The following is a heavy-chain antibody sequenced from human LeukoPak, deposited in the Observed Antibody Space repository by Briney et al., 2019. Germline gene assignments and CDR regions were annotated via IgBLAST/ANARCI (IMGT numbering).Heavy chain of an antibody. V-gene: IGHV3-21*01. CDR2: ISSSSSYI. CDR3: ARDWGIVATTSFDY. Sequence: GGSLRLSCAASGFTFSSYSMNWVRQAPGKGLEWVSSISSSSSYIYYADSVKGRFTISRDNAKNSLYLQMNSLRAEDTAVYYCARDWGIVATTSFDYWGQGTLVTVSS. D-gene: IGHD5-12*01. CDR1: GFTFSSYS. J-gene: IGHJ4*02.